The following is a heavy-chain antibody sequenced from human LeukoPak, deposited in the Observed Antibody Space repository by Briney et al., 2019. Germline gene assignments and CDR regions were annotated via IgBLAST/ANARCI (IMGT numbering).Heavy chain of an antibody. J-gene: IGHJ5*02. CDR2: ISSNSNTI. V-gene: IGHV3-48*01. Sequence: GGSLRLSCADSGFTFSRYSMNSVRQAPGKGRERMSYISSNSNTINYADSVKSRFTLSTDTTQSSHYLQMNGLRAEDTAVYYCAREGYGSGGTCGFFDPWGQGTLVTVSS. CDR1: GFTFSRYS. CDR3: AREGYGSGGTCGFFDP. D-gene: IGHD2-15*01.